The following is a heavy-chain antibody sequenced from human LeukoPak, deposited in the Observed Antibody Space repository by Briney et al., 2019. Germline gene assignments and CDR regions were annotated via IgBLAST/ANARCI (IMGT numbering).Heavy chain of an antibody. CDR2: ISSSGSTI. CDR1: GFTFSDYY. D-gene: IGHD5-12*01. Sequence: GGSLRLSCAASGFTFSDYYMSWIRQAPGKGLEWVSYISSSGSTIYYADSVKGRFTISRDNAKNSLYLQMNSLRAEDTAVYYCAREWIVATSALGSFDLWGCGTLVTVSS. J-gene: IGHJ2*01. CDR3: AREWIVATSALGSFDL. V-gene: IGHV3-11*01.